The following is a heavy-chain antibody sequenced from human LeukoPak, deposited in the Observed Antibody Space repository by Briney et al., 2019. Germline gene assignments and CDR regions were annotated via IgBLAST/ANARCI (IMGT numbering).Heavy chain of an antibody. Sequence: PSETLSLTCAVYGGSFSGYYWSWIRQPPGKGLEWIGEVHHSGSTNYNPSLESRVTLSVNTSNNQFALKLGSVTAADTGIYYCARSGAIFGVVVIRSYFDYWGQGIRVTVSS. D-gene: IGHD3-3*01. CDR2: VHHSGST. V-gene: IGHV4-34*01. J-gene: IGHJ4*02. CDR1: GGSFSGYY. CDR3: ARSGAIFGVVVIRSYFDY.